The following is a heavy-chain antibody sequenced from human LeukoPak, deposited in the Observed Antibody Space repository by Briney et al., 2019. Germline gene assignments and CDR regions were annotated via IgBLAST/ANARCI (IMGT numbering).Heavy chain of an antibody. J-gene: IGHJ6*02. CDR3: ARHRHCSSTSCYTGGWDYYYYGMDV. CDR2: IYPGDSDT. CDR1: GYSFTSYW. D-gene: IGHD2-2*02. Sequence: GESLKISCKGSGYSFTSYWIGWVRQMPGKGLGWMGIIYPGDSDTRYSPSFQGQVTISADKSISTAYLQWSSLKASDTAMYYCARHRHCSSTSCYTGGWDYYYYGMDVWGQGTTVTVSS. V-gene: IGHV5-51*01.